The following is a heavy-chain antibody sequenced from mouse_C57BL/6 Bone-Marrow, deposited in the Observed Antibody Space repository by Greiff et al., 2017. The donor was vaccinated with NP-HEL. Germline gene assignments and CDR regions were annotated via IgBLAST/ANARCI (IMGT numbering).Heavy chain of an antibody. J-gene: IGHJ3*01. V-gene: IGHV5-9*01. Sequence: EVQGVESGGGLVKPGGSLKLSCAASGFTFSSYTMSWVRQTPEKRLEWVATISGGGGNTYYPDSVNGRFTISRDNAKNTLYLQMSSLRSEDTALYYCARQKTGPAWFAYWGQGTLVTVSA. D-gene: IGHD4-1*01. CDR2: ISGGGGNT. CDR3: ARQKTGPAWFAY. CDR1: GFTFSSYT.